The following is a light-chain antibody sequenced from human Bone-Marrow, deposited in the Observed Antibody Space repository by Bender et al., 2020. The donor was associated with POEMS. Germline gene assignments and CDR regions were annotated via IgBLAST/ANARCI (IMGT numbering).Light chain of an antibody. CDR3: SSYTTSSTLV. V-gene: IGLV2-14*03. J-gene: IGLJ2*01. CDR2: DVS. CDR1: SSDVGNYKY. Sequence: QSALTQPPSASGSPGQSVTISCTGTSSDVGNYKYVSWYQHHPGKAPKVLIYDVSNRPSGVSNRFSGSKSGNTASLSISGLQAEDEADYYCSSYTTSSTLVFGGGTKLTVL.